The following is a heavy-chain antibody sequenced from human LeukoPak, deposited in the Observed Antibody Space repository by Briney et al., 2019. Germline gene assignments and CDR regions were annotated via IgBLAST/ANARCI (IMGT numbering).Heavy chain of an antibody. V-gene: IGHV3-30*01. CDR1: GFTFSNYA. Sequence: GGSLRLSCVASGFTFSNYAIHWVRRPPGKGLEWVAVMSTDGSLQYYANSVKGRFTISRDNYKSTLFLQMNSLSAADTAVYYCGRQVAPGQWLVNLWGQGTLVPSPQ. CDR2: MSTDGSLQ. J-gene: IGHJ5*02. CDR3: GRQVAPGQWLVNL. D-gene: IGHD6-19*01.